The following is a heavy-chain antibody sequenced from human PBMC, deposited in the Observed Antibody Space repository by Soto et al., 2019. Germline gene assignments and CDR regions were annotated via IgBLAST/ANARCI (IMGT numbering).Heavy chain of an antibody. CDR3: AKVLFGFTYGKFDY. CDR2: ISDSGHST. CDR1: GFTVYNFA. D-gene: IGHD5-18*01. Sequence: EVQLLESGGGLVQPGGSLRLSCAASGFTVYNFAMSWVRQAPGKGLEWVSGISDSGHSTYYADSARGRFTISRDNSKNTLYLQMNSLRAEDTAVYYCAKVLFGFTYGKFDYWGQGTLVTVSS. V-gene: IGHV3-23*01. J-gene: IGHJ4*02.